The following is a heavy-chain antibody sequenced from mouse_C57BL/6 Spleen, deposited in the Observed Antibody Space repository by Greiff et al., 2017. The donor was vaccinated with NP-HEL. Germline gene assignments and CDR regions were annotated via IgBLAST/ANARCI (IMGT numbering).Heavy chain of an antibody. CDR1: GFTFTDYY. V-gene: IGHV7-3*01. Sequence: EVQVVESGGGLVQPGGSLSLSCAASGFTFTDYYMSWVRQPPGKALEWLGFIRNKANGYTTEYSASVKGRFTISRDNSQSILYLQMNALGAEDSAAYYCARSSTAGAMDYWGQGTSVTVSS. CDR3: ARSSTAGAMDY. D-gene: IGHD1-2*01. J-gene: IGHJ4*01. CDR2: IRNKANGYTT.